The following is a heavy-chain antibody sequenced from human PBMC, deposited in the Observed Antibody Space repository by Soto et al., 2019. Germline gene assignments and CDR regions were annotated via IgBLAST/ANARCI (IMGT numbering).Heavy chain of an antibody. CDR3: ARDPRVRXXXTPPRD. V-gene: IGHV1-18*01. CDR2: ISAYNGNT. J-gene: IGHJ4*02. CDR1: GYTFTSYG. D-gene: IGHD3-10*01. Sequence: VKVSCKASGYTFTSYGISXVRQAPGQGLEWMGWISAYNGNTNYXXXLQGRVTMTTDTSTSTTYMELRSLRSDDTAVYYCARDPRVRXXXTPPRDWSQGTLVTVSS.